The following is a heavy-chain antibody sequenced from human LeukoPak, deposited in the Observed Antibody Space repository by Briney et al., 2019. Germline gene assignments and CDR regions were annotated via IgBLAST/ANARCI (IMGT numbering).Heavy chain of an antibody. CDR1: GYTFTSYG. CDR2: ISAHNGNT. D-gene: IGHD1-26*01. CDR3: ARGNAGGSYSYYYYYMDV. V-gene: IGHV1-18*01. J-gene: IGHJ6*03. Sequence: ASVKVSCKASGYTFTSYGISWVRQAPGQGLEWMGWISAHNGNTKYAQKLQGRVIMTTDTSTRTAYMELRSLRSDDTAVYYCARGNAGGSYSYYYYYMDVWGKGTTVTISS.